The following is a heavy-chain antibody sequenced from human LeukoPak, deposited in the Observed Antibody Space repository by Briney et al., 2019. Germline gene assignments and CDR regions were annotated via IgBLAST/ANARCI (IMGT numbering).Heavy chain of an antibody. CDR3: AKARRELGGGYFDY. V-gene: IGHV3-23*01. D-gene: IGHD1-26*01. CDR1: GFTFSSYA. CDR2: ISGSGGGT. Sequence: GGSLRLSCAASGFTFSSYAMSWVRQAPGKGLEWVSAISGSGGGTYYADSVKGRFTISRDNSKNTLYLQMNSLRAEDTAVYYCAKARRELGGGYFDYWGQGTLVTVSS. J-gene: IGHJ4*02.